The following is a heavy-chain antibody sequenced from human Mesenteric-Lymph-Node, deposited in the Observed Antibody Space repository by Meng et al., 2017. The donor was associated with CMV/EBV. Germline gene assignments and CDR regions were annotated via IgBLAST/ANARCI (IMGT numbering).Heavy chain of an antibody. J-gene: IGHJ4*02. V-gene: IGHV3-48*04. Sequence: GESLKISCAASGFTFSNYTMNWVRQAPGKGLEWVSYISSSGSTIYYADSVKGRFTISRDNANNSLYLQMNSLRAEDTAVYYCARINYDFWSDYATYFDYWGQGTLVTVSS. CDR3: ARINYDFWSDYATYFDY. D-gene: IGHD3-3*01. CDR1: GFTFSNYT. CDR2: ISSSGSTI.